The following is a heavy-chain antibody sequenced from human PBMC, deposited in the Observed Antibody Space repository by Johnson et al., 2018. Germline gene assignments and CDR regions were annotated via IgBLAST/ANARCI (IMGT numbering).Heavy chain of an antibody. CDR1: GGSISSSSYY. D-gene: IGHD3-9*01. J-gene: IGHJ3*02. CDR2: IYYSGST. CDR3: ARPLLHYDILTGDHRLGAFDI. V-gene: IGHV4-39*01. Sequence: QVQLQESGPGLVKPSETLSLTCTVSGGSISSSSYYWGWIRQPPGKGLEWIGSIYYSGSTYYNPSLTSRVTISVDTSKTQFSLKLSSWTAADTAVYYCARPLLHYDILTGDHRLGAFDIWGQGTMVTVSS.